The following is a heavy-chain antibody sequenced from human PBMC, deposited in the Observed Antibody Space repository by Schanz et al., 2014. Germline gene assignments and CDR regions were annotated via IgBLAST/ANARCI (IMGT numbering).Heavy chain of an antibody. D-gene: IGHD6-13*01. CDR3: ASSGAGYSSSWDFDY. CDR2: IIPIHGIV. J-gene: IGHJ4*02. CDR1: GGTFSTYP. Sequence: QVHLVQSGAEVKKPGSSVKVSCKASGGTFSTYPINWLRQAPGQGLEWMGRIIPIHGIVNYAQRFQDRLTITADKSTSTAYMELSSLRSEDTAMYYCASSGAGYSSSWDFDYWGQGTLVTVSS. V-gene: IGHV1-69*02.